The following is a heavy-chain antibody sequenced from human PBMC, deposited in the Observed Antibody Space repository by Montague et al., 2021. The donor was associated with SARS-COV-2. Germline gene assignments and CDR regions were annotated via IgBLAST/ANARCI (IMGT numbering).Heavy chain of an antibody. CDR1: GGSFSGYY. CDR2: INHSGST. Sequence: SETLSLTCAVHGGSFSGYYWSWIRQPPGKGLEWIGEINHSGSTNYNPSLKSRVSISVDTSKNQFSLELSSVTAADTAVYYCARGAPTITMLLVVITGAGWYFDLWGRGTLVTVSS. D-gene: IGHD3-22*01. J-gene: IGHJ2*01. V-gene: IGHV4-34*01. CDR3: ARGAPTITMLLVVITGAGWYFDL.